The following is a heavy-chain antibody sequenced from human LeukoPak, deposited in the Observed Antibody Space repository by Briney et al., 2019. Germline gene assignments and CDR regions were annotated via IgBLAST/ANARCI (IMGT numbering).Heavy chain of an antibody. J-gene: IGHJ4*02. CDR1: VYTFTGFH. CDR3: TTSPGDPFDY. Sequence: ASVKVSCKASVYTFTGFHIHWVRQAPGQGLEYMGWINPNSGDTNYAQKLQGRVTMTRDTSISTAYMELSSLRFDDTAVYYCTTSPGDPFDYWGQGTLVTVSS. CDR2: INPNSGDT. D-gene: IGHD3-16*01. V-gene: IGHV1-2*02.